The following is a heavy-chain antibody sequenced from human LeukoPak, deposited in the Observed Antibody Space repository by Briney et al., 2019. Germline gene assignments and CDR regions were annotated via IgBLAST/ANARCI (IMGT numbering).Heavy chain of an antibody. CDR2: IIPILGIA. V-gene: IGHV1-69*02. D-gene: IGHD6-19*01. CDR1: GGTFSSYT. Sequence: ASVKVSCKASGGTFSSYTISWVRQAPGQGPEWMGRIIPILGIANYAQKFQGRVTITADKSTSTAYMELSSLRSEDTAVYYCARSVIAVAGPDYWGQGTLVTVSS. CDR3: ARSVIAVAGPDY. J-gene: IGHJ4*02.